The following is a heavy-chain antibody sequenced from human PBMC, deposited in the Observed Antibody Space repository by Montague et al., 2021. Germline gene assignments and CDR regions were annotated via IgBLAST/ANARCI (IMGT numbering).Heavy chain of an antibody. V-gene: IGHV4-31*03. CDR1: GGSISSGGYY. CDR2: IFYSGNT. D-gene: IGHD3-10*01. J-gene: IGHJ4*02. CDR3: ARAEDYYGSGSYLGFDY. Sequence: TLSLTCTVSGGSISSGGYYWSWIRQLPGKGLEWIGYIFYSGNTYYNPSLKSRVTISVDTSKNQFSLELSSVTAADTAVYYCARAEDYYGSGSYLGFDYWGQGTLVTVSS.